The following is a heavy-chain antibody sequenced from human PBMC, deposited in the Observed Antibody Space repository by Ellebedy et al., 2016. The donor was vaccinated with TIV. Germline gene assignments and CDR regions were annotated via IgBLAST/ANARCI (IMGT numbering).Heavy chain of an antibody. CDR3: AKGRSDYGNFQLDP. CDR2: INQDGTKT. J-gene: IGHJ5*02. V-gene: IGHV3-7*03. Sequence: GESLKISCAASGFTFSTFWMTWVRQAPGKGLEWVSAINQDGTKTNYVDSLKGRFTISRDNGKNTLFLQMNSLRVEDTAVYYCAKGRSDYGNFQLDPWGQGAMVTVSP. D-gene: IGHD4-11*01. CDR1: GFTFSTFW.